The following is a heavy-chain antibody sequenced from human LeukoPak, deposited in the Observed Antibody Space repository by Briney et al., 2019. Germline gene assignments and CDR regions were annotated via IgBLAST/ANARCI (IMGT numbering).Heavy chain of an antibody. V-gene: IGHV3-7*01. J-gene: IGHJ4*02. CDR2: IKRDGSEK. D-gene: IGHD5-18*01. Sequence: PGGSLRLSCAAAGFTFSSYWMSWDRQAPGKGLEWVANIKRDGSEKYYVDSVKCRFTISRDNAKNSLYLQMNSLRAEDTAVYYCARDSSPAETPRYSYGWHSFDYWGQGTLVTVSS. CDR3: ARDSSPAETPRYSYGWHSFDY. CDR1: GFTFSSYW.